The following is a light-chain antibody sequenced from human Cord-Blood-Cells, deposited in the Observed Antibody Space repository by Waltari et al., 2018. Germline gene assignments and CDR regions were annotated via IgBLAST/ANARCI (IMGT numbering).Light chain of an antibody. CDR1: SSDVGGSNY. CDR2: DVS. Sequence: QSALTQPRSVSGSPGQSVTISCTGTSSDVGGSNYVSCYQQHPGKAPKRMIYDVSKRPSGVPDRFSGSKSGNTASLTISGLQAEDEADYYCCSYAGSYTYVFGTGTKVTVL. CDR3: CSYAGSYTYV. J-gene: IGLJ1*01. V-gene: IGLV2-11*01.